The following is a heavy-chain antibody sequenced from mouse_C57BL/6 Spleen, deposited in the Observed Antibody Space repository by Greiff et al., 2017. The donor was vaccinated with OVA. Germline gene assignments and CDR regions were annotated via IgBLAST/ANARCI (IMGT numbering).Heavy chain of an antibody. CDR3: TRDRGDYDYDGIYYAMDY. Sequence: EVQGVESGAGLVKPGGSLKLSCAASGFTFSSYAMSWVRQTPEKRLEWVAYISSGGDYIYYADTVKGRFTISRDNARNTLYLQMSSLKSEDTAMYYCTRDRGDYDYDGIYYAMDYWGQGTSVTVSS. D-gene: IGHD2-4*01. CDR1: GFTFSSYA. J-gene: IGHJ4*01. V-gene: IGHV5-9-1*02. CDR2: ISSGGDYI.